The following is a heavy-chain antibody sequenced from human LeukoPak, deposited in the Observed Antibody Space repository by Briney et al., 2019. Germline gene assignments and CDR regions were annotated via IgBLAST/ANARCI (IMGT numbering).Heavy chain of an antibody. CDR3: ARVAYCGGDCYYGYFQH. J-gene: IGHJ1*01. CDR2: IYSSGTI. Sequence: SETLSLTCSVSGGSISSYYWSWIRQPAGKGLEWIGRIYSSGTITYNPSLQSRVTMSVDTSKNEFSLKLSSVTAADTAVYYCARVAYCGGDCYYGYFQHWGQGTLVTVSS. CDR1: GGSISSYY. V-gene: IGHV4-4*07. D-gene: IGHD2-21*02.